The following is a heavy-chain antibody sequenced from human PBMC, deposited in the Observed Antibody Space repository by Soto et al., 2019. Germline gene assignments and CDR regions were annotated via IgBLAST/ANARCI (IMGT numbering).Heavy chain of an antibody. V-gene: IGHV4-28*01. CDR2: IYYSGTT. J-gene: IGHJ4*02. Sequence: QVQLQESGPGLVKPSDTLSLTCAVSAYSISSSNWWGWIRQPPGKGLEWIGYIYYSGTTYYNPSLKSRVTMSVDTSKNQFSLKLTTVTAVDTAVYYCARREIQGPIDYWGQGTLVTVSS. CDR1: AYSISSSNW. CDR3: ARREIQGPIDY. D-gene: IGHD1-26*01.